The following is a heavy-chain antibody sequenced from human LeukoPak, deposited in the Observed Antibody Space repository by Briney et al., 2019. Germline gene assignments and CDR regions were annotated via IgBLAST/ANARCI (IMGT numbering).Heavy chain of an antibody. CDR1: GYSISSGYY. CDR2: IYHSGRT. V-gene: IGHV4-38-2*02. CDR3: AGYASSGRRDAFDI. Sequence: SETLSLTCTVSGYSISSGYYWGWIRQPPGKGLEWIGSIYHSGRTFYNPSLKSRVTISVDTSKNPFSLKLSSVTAADTAVYYGAGYASSGRRDAFDIWGQGTMVTVSS. D-gene: IGHD3-22*01. J-gene: IGHJ3*02.